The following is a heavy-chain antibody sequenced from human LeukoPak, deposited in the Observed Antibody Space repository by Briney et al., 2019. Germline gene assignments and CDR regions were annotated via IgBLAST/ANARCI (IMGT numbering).Heavy chain of an antibody. V-gene: IGHV3-43*01. CDR2: ISWDGGST. Sequence: GGSLRLSCAASGFTFDDYTMHWVRQAPGKGLEWVSLISWDGGSTYYADSVKGRFTISRDNSKNSLYLQMNSLRTEDTALYYCAKGDGSSGYYPFDYWGQGTLVTVSS. J-gene: IGHJ4*02. CDR1: GFTFDDYT. CDR3: AKGDGSSGYYPFDY. D-gene: IGHD3-22*01.